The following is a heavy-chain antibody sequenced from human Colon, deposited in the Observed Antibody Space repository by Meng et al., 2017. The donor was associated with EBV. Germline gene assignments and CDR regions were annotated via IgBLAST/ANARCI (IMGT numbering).Heavy chain of an antibody. Sequence: RRESGLGLVKPSETLSLTCTVSGGPISRTGTCGGWIRQPPGKGLEWIGSQCHADDTYYNPSLMGRVTISVDTSKNQVSLKLTSVTAADTSIYYCARHTFSGNPGGIDSWGQGILVTVSS. J-gene: IGHJ4*02. CDR1: GGPISRTGTC. D-gene: IGHD4-23*01. CDR3: ARHTFSGNPGGIDS. V-gene: IGHV4-39*01. CDR2: QCHADDT.